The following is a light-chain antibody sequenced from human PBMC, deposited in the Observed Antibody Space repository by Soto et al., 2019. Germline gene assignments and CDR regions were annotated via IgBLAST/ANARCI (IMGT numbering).Light chain of an antibody. CDR3: QQYGSSPF. CDR2: GAS. Sequence: EVVIAHSPASLSVSPAARVSRSCRASQGIGDTLAWYQQKPGQAPRLLIYGASSRATGIPDRFSGSGSGTDFTLTISRLEPEDFAVYYCQQYGSSPFFGQGTRLEIK. V-gene: IGKV3-20*01. J-gene: IGKJ5*01. CDR1: QGIGDT.